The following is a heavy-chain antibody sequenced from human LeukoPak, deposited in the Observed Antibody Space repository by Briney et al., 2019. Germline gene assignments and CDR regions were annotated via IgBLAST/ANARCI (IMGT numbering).Heavy chain of an antibody. V-gene: IGHV3-15*01. D-gene: IGHD2-2*03. Sequence: GGSLRLSCAASGFTFSNAWMSWVRQAPGKGLEWVGRIKSKTDGGTTDYAAPVKGRFTISRDDSKNTLYLQMNSLKTEDTAVYYCTTGIPEFGYCSSTSCYGGQDYWGQGTLVTVSS. J-gene: IGHJ4*02. CDR2: IKSKTDGGTT. CDR1: GFTFSNAW. CDR3: TTGIPEFGYCSSTSCYGGQDY.